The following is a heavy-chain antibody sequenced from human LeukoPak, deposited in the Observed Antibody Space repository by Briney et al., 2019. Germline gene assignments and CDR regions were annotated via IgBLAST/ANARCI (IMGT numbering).Heavy chain of an antibody. V-gene: IGHV5-51*01. CDR1: GYRFSSYW. Sequence: NPGESLKIFRRGSGYRFSSYWIGWVRQMPGKGLELMGIIYPGDSDTRYTPSFQGQVTISADKSISTAYLQWSSLKASDTAMYYCARHSRYHEGATFDYWGQGTLVTVSS. D-gene: IGHD6-13*01. J-gene: IGHJ4*02. CDR3: ARHSRYHEGATFDY. CDR2: IYPGDSDT.